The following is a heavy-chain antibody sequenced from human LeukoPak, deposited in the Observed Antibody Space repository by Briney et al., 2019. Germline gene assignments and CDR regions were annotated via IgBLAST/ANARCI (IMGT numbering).Heavy chain of an antibody. Sequence: GGSLRLSSAASGFTFSSYAMSWVRQAPGKGLEWVSAISGSGGSTYYADSVKGRFTISRDNSKNTLYLQMNGLRAEDTAVYYCAKVVGYCSSTSCFGWFDPWGQGTLVTVSS. CDR3: AKVVGYCSSTSCFGWFDP. V-gene: IGHV3-23*01. J-gene: IGHJ5*02. D-gene: IGHD2-2*01. CDR2: ISGSGGST. CDR1: GFTFSSYA.